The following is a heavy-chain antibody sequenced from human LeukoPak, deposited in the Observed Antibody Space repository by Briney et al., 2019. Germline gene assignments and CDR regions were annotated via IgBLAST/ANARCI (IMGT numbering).Heavy chain of an antibody. D-gene: IGHD6-6*01. CDR2: IKQDGSEK. CDR1: GFTFSVYW. V-gene: IGHV3-7*01. Sequence: GGSLRLSCAASGFTFSVYWMSWVRQAPGKGLEWVASIKQDGSEKYYVDSVKGRFTISRDNAKNPLYLQMNSLRAEDTAVYYCARGLAEYNRYFDYWGQGTLVTVSS. CDR3: ARGLAEYNRYFDY. J-gene: IGHJ4*02.